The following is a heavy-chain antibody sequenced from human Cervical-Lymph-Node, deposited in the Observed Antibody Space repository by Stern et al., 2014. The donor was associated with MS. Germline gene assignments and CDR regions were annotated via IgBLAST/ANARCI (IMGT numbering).Heavy chain of an antibody. CDR3: ARTSKAFPIDY. Sequence: QVQLVQSGGGVVQPGRSLRLSCEASGFTFSGYGIHWVRQPPGQGLEWVAVISYDGSLKYFADSVKGRFNISRDNSKNTVYLEMNSLRPDDTALYFCARTSKAFPIDYWGKGTLVTVST. V-gene: IGHV3-30*03. CDR1: GFTFSGYG. D-gene: IGHD2/OR15-2a*01. CDR2: ISYDGSLK. J-gene: IGHJ4*02.